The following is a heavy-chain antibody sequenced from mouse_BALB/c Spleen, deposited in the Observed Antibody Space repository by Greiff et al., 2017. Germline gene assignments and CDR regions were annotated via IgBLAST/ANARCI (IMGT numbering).Heavy chain of an antibody. Sequence: VKLQESGPGLVAPSQSLSITCTVSGFSLTSYGVHWVRQPPGKGLEWLGVIWAGGSTNYNSALMSRLSISKDNSKSQVFLQMNSLQTDDTAMYYCARDLGWHYFDYWGQGTTLTVSS. CDR2: IWAGGST. D-gene: IGHD1-1*02. CDR1: GFSLTSYG. CDR3: ARDLGWHYFDY. V-gene: IGHV2-9*02. J-gene: IGHJ2*01.